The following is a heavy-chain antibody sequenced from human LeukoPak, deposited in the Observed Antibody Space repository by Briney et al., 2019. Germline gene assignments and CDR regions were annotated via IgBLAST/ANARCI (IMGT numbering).Heavy chain of an antibody. CDR2: MSYSGTS. Sequence: SETLSLTCTVSGGSIKTYYWSWSRQSPGKGLEWIGSMSYSGTSNYIPSLKSRVSMTIDISKNQFSLKLTPVTAADTALYFCAAGSRPYYFYYMAVWGTGTTVTVSS. J-gene: IGHJ6*03. CDR3: AAGSRPYYFYYMAV. V-gene: IGHV4-59*08. CDR1: GGSIKTYY.